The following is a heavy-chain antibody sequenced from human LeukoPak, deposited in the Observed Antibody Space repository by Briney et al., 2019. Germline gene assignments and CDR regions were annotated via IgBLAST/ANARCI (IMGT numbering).Heavy chain of an antibody. CDR1: GGSFSGYY. CDR3: ARRMIADDY. D-gene: IGHD3-22*01. J-gene: IGHJ4*02. V-gene: IGHV4-34*01. Sequence: TSETLSLTCAVYGGSFSGYYWSWICQPPGKGLEWIGEINHSGSTNYNPSLKSRVTISVDTSKNQFSLKLSSVTAADTAVYYCARRMIADDYWGQGTLVTVSS. CDR2: INHSGST.